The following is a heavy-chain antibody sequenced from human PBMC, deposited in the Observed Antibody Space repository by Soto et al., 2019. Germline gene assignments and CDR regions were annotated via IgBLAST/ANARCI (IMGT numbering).Heavy chain of an antibody. CDR2: IDPSDSYT. CDR3: ARLSGWSSTSCRVGMDV. J-gene: IGHJ6*02. V-gene: IGHV5-10-1*01. CDR1: GYSFTSYW. D-gene: IGHD2-2*01. Sequence: SGESLKISCKGSGYSFTSYWISWVRQMPGKGLEWMGRIDPSDSYTNYSPSFQGHVTISADKSISTAYLQWSSLKASDTAMCYCARLSGWSSTSCRVGMDVWGQGTTVTVS.